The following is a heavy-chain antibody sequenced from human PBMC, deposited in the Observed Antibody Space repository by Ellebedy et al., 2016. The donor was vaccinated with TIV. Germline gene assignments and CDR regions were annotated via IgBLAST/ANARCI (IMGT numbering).Heavy chain of an antibody. J-gene: IGHJ6*02. Sequence: GGSLRLXCAASGFTFSDYYMSWIRQAPGKGLEWVSYISTQSGTIHYADSVRGRFTISRDNAKNSLYLQMNSLRAEDTAVYYCTRRSAMDVWGQGTTVTVSS. CDR3: TRRSAMDV. V-gene: IGHV3-11*04. CDR1: GFTFSDYY. CDR2: ISTQSGTI.